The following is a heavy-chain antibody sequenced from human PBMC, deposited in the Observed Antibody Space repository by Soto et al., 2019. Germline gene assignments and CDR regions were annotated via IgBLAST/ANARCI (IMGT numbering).Heavy chain of an antibody. D-gene: IGHD3-22*01. CDR3: APLNYYDRIGGYSRSFDY. CDR1: GFSFRRSGGG. J-gene: IGHJ4*02. CDR2: IYWDYDK. V-gene: IGHV2-5*02. Sequence: QITLKESGPTLVKPTQTLTLTCTFSGFSFRRSGGGVGWIRQPPGKALEWLALIYWDYDKSYSPSLTSRVNSTRDTSNNDVDLTMTNIDPVDTATYYCAPLNYYDRIGGYSRSFDYWGQGTLVAVSS.